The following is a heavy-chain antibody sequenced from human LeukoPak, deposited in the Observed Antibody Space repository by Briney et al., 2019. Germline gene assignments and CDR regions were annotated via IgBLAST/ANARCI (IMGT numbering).Heavy chain of an antibody. CDR2: IGTAGDT. V-gene: IGHV3-13*04. D-gene: IGHD6-19*01. CDR1: GFTFSSYD. CDR3: ARAGGSSGWYALGY. J-gene: IGHJ4*02. Sequence: GGSLRLSCAASGFTFSSYDMHWVRQATRKGLEWVSAIGTAGDTNYPGSVKGRFTISRENAKNSLYLQMNSLRAGDTAVYYCARAGGSSGWYALGYWGQGTLVTVSS.